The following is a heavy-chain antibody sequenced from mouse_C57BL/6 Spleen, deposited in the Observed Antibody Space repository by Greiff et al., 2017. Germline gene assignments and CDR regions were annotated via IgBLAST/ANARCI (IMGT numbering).Heavy chain of an antibody. J-gene: IGHJ3*01. V-gene: IGHV1-52*01. D-gene: IGHD3-2*02. CDR2: IDPSDSET. CDR3: ARAAQATWCAD. CDR1: GYTFTRYW. Sequence: HVQQQQPRAELVRPGSSVKLSCKASGYTFTRYWLHWVKQRPIQGLAWIGHIDPSDSETHYHHKFKEKATLTVVKAASTASMQLSSLTSGDTAVYYCARAAQATWCADWGQGTLVTVSA.